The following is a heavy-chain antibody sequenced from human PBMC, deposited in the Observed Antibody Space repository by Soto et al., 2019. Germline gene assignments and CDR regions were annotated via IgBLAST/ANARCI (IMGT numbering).Heavy chain of an antibody. J-gene: IGHJ4*02. CDR1: GFTFSSDA. D-gene: IGHD3-22*01. CDR2: ISDSGDRT. V-gene: IGHV3-23*01. CDR3: ASTMGYYYDGSGYFGYHYFDH. Sequence: EVHLLESGGGLVQPGGSLRLSCAASGFTFSSDAMSWVRQAPGKGLEWVSAISDSGDRTYYADSVKGRFTISRDNSKNTLYLQMNSLRAEDTAVYYCASTMGYYYDGSGYFGYHYFDHWGQGTLVAVSS.